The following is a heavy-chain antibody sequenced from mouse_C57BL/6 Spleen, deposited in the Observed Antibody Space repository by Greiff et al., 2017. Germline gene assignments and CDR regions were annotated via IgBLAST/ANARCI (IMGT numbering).Heavy chain of an antibody. V-gene: IGHV1-50*01. CDR3: ANLFAY. CDR1: GYTFTSYW. Sequence: QVQLQQPGAELVKPGASVKLSCKASGYTFTSYWMQWVKQRPGQGLEWIGEIDPSDSYTNYNQKFKGKATLTVDTSSSTAYMQLSSLTSEDSAVYYCANLFAYWGQGTLVTVSA. CDR2: IDPSDSYT. J-gene: IGHJ3*01.